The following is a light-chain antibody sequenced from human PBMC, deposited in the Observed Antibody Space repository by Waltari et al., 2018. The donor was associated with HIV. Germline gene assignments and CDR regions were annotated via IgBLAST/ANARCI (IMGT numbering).Light chain of an antibody. CDR1: SNNVGYQG. Sequence: QAGLTQPPSVSKGLRQTATLTCTGNSNNVGYQGAAWLQQHQGHPPKLLSYRNNNRPSGISEILSASRSGNTASLTMTGLQPEDEADYYCSAWDSSLSAWVFGGGTKLTVL. CDR2: RNN. J-gene: IGLJ3*02. V-gene: IGLV10-54*01. CDR3: SAWDSSLSAWV.